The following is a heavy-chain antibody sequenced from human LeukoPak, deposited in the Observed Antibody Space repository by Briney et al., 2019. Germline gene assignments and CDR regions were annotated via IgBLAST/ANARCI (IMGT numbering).Heavy chain of an antibody. Sequence: GGSLRLSCAASGFTFSSYAMSWVRQAPGKGLEWVSAISGSGGSTYYADSVKGRFTISRDNSKNTLYLQMNSLRAEDTAVYYCAKPATMIVVVKSAFDIWGQGTVVTVSS. CDR1: GFTFSSYA. D-gene: IGHD3-22*01. CDR2: ISGSGGST. V-gene: IGHV3-23*01. CDR3: AKPATMIVVVKSAFDI. J-gene: IGHJ3*02.